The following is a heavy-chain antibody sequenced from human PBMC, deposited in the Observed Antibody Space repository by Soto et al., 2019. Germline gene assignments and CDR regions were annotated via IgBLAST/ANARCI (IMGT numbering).Heavy chain of an antibody. J-gene: IGHJ3*02. D-gene: IGHD4-17*01. CDR3: NTESWDYGAQHDAFDM. Sequence: PGGSLRLSCAASGFTFSNAWMNWVRQAPGKGLEWVGRIKSKTDGGTTDYAGPVKGRFTISRDDSKNTLYLQMNSLKTEDTAVYYCNTESWDYGAQHDAFDMWGQGTMVTVSS. CDR2: IKSKTDGGTT. CDR1: GFTFSNAW. V-gene: IGHV3-15*07.